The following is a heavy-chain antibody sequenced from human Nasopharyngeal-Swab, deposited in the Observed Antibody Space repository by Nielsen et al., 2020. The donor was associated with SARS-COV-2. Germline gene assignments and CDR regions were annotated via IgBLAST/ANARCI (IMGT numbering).Heavy chain of an antibody. J-gene: IGHJ3*02. CDR3: AKDMTAKYCSSTSWQREDAFDI. CDR1: GFTFSSYG. V-gene: IGHV3-30*02. Sequence: GESLKTSCAASGFTFSSYGMHWVRQAPGKGLEWVAFIRYDGSNKYYADSVKGRFTISRDNSKNTLYLQMNRLRAEDTAVYYCAKDMTAKYCSSTSWQREDAFDIWGQGTMVTVSS. D-gene: IGHD2-2*01. CDR2: IRYDGSNK.